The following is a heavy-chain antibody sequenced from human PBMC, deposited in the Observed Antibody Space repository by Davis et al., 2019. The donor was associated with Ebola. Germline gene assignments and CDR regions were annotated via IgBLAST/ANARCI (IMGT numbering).Heavy chain of an antibody. CDR1: GFTFSSYV. CDR2: MKQNGIDT. V-gene: IGHV3-7*01. Sequence: GESLKISCVASGFTFSSYVMGWVRQAPGKGLEWVATMKQNGIDTYYVDSVKGRFFISRDNTKNSLYLQMNSLTAEDAALYFCARDNYNYVGFDNWGQGTLVSVSS. D-gene: IGHD5-24*01. CDR3: ARDNYNYVGFDN. J-gene: IGHJ4*02.